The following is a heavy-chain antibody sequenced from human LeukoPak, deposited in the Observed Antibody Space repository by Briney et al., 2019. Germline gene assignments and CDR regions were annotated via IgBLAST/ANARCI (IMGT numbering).Heavy chain of an antibody. J-gene: IGHJ4*02. CDR1: GISISNYY. D-gene: IGHD2-15*01. CDR3: ARLGYCSGGSCYSIDY. CDR2: MYYSGST. V-gene: IGHV4-59*01. Sequence: PSETLSLTCSVSGISISNYYWSWIRQPPGEGLEWIGYMYYSGSTNYNPSLKSRVTISVDTSKNQVSLKLTSVTAADTAVYYCARLGYCSGGSCYSIDYWGQGTLVTVSS.